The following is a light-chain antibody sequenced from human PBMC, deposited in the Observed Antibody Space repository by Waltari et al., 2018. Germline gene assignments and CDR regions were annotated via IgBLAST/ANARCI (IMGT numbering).Light chain of an antibody. CDR2: YKSDPEK. Sequence: QPVLTHPPSSSASPGESARLTRTLPTDINVCVFNISWYQQNPGSPPRFLLYYKSDPEKAQGSGVPSRFSGSKDASANAGILLISGLQSEDEADYYCMFWPSNVWVFGGGTKLTVL. J-gene: IGLJ3*02. CDR1: TDINVCVFN. V-gene: IGLV5-37*01. CDR3: MFWPSNVWV.